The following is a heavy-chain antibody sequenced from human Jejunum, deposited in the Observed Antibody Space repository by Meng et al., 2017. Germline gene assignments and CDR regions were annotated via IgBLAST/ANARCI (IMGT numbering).Heavy chain of an antibody. D-gene: IGHD6-13*01. CDR2: IYWDDDK. CDR1: GFSLTTSGGG. J-gene: IGHJ4*02. CDR3: AHRSSYSSTWDTPIFDY. Sequence: SGPTLVKPTETLTLTCTYSGFSLTTSGGGVGWIRQPPGKALEWLVVIYWDDDKRYSPSLKNRLSISKDTAKNLVVLAMTNMDPADTATYFCAHRSSYSSTWDTPIFDYWGQGTVVTVSS. V-gene: IGHV2-5*02.